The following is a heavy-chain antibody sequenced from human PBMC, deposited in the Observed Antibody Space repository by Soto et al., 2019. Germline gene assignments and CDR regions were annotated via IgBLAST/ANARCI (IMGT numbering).Heavy chain of an antibody. CDR1: GFTFDNYY. V-gene: IGHV3-30*03. Sequence: PGGSLRLSCAASGFTFDNYYIHWVRQAPGKGLEWVAVISYDGSNNYYADSVKGRFTISRDNSKSALFLQMNSLRAEDTAVYYCARGGVPAAMSYWGQGTLVTVSS. J-gene: IGHJ4*02. D-gene: IGHD2-2*01. CDR2: ISYDGSNN. CDR3: ARGGVPAAMSY.